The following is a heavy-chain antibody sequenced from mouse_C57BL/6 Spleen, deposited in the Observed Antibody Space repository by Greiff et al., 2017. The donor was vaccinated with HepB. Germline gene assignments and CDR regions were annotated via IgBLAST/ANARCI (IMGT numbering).Heavy chain of an antibody. J-gene: IGHJ4*01. CDR3: ARNYGSSPYYAMDY. V-gene: IGHV2-2*01. D-gene: IGHD1-1*01. Sequence: VQLQESGPGLVQPSQSLSITCTVSGFSLTSYGVHWVRQSPGKGLEWLGVIWSGGSTDYNAAFISRLSISKDNSKSQVFFKMNSLQADDTAIYYCARNYGSSPYYAMDYWGQGTSVTVSS. CDR2: IWSGGST. CDR1: GFSLTSYG.